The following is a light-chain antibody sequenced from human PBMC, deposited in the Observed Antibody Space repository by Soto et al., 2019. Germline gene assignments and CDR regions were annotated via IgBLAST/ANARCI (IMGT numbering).Light chain of an antibody. J-gene: IGKJ3*01. CDR1: QRVSSNY. CDR2: GAS. CDR3: QHYGSSPFT. V-gene: IGKV3-20*01. Sequence: EIVLTQSPGTLSLSPGERATLSCRASQRVSSNYLAWYQQKPGQAPRLLVYGASIRATGIQDRFSGSGSGTDLTLTISRVEPEDFAVYYCQHYGSSPFTFGPGTRVDIK.